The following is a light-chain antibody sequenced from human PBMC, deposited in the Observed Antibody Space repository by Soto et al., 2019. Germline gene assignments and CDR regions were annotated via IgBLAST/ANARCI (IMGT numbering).Light chain of an antibody. J-gene: IGKJ1*01. Sequence: DIQMTQSPSSLSASVGDRVTITCRASQGISDYLACYQHKPGKVPDLLISSASTLQSGAPSRFSGRGSGTDFTPTISSLQAEDVATYYCQTYNIAPSWTFGQGTKVDIK. CDR3: QTYNIAPSWT. V-gene: IGKV1-27*01. CDR1: QGISDY. CDR2: SAS.